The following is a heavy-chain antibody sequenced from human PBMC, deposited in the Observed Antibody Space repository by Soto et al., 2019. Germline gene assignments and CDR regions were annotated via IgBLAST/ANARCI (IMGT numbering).Heavy chain of an antibody. CDR2: ISAYNGNT. V-gene: IGHV1-18*01. D-gene: IGHD3-10*01. CDR1: NSTFTTYA. J-gene: IGHJ6*02. Sequence: QVQLVQSGAEVKKPGASVKVSCKASNSTFTTYAISWVRQAPGQGLEWMGWISAYNGNTNYAQKLQGRVTMTTDTLTRTAYMELRRLRSDDTAVYYCARGGLTMLRVPPYFCHGMDVWGQGSTVTVSS. CDR3: ARGGLTMLRVPPYFCHGMDV.